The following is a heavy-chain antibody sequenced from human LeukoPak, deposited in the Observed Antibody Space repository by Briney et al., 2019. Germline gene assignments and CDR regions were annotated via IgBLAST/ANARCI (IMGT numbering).Heavy chain of an antibody. J-gene: IGHJ4*02. V-gene: IGHV4-59*01. CDR3: ARVSEEGSLD. Sequence: SETLSLTCTVSGGSISSYYWSWIRQPPGKGLEWIGYIYYSGSTTYNPSPKSRVTMSADTSKNQFSLKLSSVTAADTAVYYCARVSEEGSLDWGQGTLVTVSS. CDR1: GGSISSYY. CDR2: IYYSGST.